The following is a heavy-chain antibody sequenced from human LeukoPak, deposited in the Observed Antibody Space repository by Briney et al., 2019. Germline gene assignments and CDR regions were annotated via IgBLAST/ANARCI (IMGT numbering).Heavy chain of an antibody. CDR3: ARLSSGSYLSLHYYGMDV. CDR2: IYYSGST. CDR1: GGSISSSSYY. D-gene: IGHD3-10*01. J-gene: IGHJ6*02. Sequence: SETLSLTCTVSGGSISSSSYYWGWIRQPPGKGLEWIGSIYYSGSTYYNPSLKGRVTISVDTSKNQFSLKLSSVTAADTAVYYCARLSSGSYLSLHYYGMDVRGQGTTVTVSS. V-gene: IGHV4-39*01.